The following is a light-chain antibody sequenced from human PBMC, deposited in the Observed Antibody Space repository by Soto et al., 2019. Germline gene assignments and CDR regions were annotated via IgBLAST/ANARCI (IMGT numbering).Light chain of an antibody. CDR1: RSDVGGYNL. V-gene: IGLV2-23*01. CDR3: SSYAGRITLV. CDR2: DDN. J-gene: IGLJ2*01. Sequence: QSALTQTASVSGSPGQSITMSCTGSRSDVGGYNLVSWYQQHPGKAPKLLISDDNKRPSGVSDRLSGSKAGNTASLTISGLQAEDEGDYYCSSYAGRITLVFGGGTKLTVL.